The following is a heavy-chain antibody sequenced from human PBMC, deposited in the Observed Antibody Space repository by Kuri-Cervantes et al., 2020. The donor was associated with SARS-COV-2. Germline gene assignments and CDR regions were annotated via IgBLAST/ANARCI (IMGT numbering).Heavy chain of an antibody. V-gene: IGHV3-9*01. J-gene: IGHJ4*02. CDR2: ISWNSGNI. D-gene: IGHD5-18*01. Sequence: GGFLRLSCVASGFTFSGHWMHWVRQAPGKGLEWVSGISWNSGNIDQADSVKGRFTISRDNAKSSLYLEMNSLRVEDTAFYYCAKDMWSDDRGHSHGGFDFWGQGTLVTVSS. CDR1: GFTFSGHW. CDR3: AKDMWSDDRGHSHGGFDF.